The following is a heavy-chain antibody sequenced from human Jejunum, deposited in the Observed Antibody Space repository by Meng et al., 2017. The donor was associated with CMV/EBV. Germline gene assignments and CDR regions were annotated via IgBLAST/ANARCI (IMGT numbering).Heavy chain of an antibody. CDR2: INHSGST. D-gene: IGHD4-17*01. V-gene: IGHV4-34*01. Sequence: QVQLQQWGPGLLKPSETLSLTCAVNGESFSGYYWWWIRQPPGKGLEWIGEINHSGSTNYNPSLKSRVTILVDTSKRQFSLRLSFVTAADTAVYYCARVGGAQHGDFDFWGQGTLVTVSS. J-gene: IGHJ4*02. CDR1: GESFSGYY. CDR3: ARVGGAQHGDFDF.